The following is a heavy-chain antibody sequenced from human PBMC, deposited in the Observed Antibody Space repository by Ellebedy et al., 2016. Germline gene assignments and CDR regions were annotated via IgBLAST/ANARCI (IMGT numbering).Heavy chain of an antibody. V-gene: IGHV3-33*01. D-gene: IGHD5-24*01. CDR3: ARERWLQSFDY. CDR1: GFTFSSYG. J-gene: IGHJ4*02. Sequence: GGSLRLSCAASGFTFSSYGMHWVRQAPGKGLEWVAVIWYDGSNKYYADSVKGRFTISRDNFKNTLYLQMNSLRAEDTAVYYCARERWLQSFDYWGQGTLVTVSS. CDR2: IWYDGSNK.